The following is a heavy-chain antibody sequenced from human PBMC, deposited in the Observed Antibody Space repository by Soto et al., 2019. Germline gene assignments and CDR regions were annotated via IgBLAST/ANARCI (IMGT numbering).Heavy chain of an antibody. Sequence: SETLSLTCTVSGGSISRGGYYWCWIRQHPGKGLEWIGYIYYSGSTYYNPSLKSRVTISVDTSKNQFSLKLSSVTAADTAVYYCARGPSGIYYYYMDVWGKGTTVTVSS. J-gene: IGHJ6*03. D-gene: IGHD6-13*01. CDR3: ARGPSGIYYYYMDV. CDR1: GGSISRGGYY. V-gene: IGHV4-31*03. CDR2: IYYSGST.